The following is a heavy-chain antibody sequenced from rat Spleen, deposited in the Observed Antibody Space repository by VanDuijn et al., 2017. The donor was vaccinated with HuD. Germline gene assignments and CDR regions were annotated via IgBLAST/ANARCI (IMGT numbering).Heavy chain of an antibody. J-gene: IGHJ2*01. Sequence: EVPLVESGGGLVQPGRSLKLSCAASGFTFSNYGMHWIRQAPTKGLEWVATISYDGSSTYYRDSVKGRFTISRDNAESTLYLQMDSLRSEDTATYYCTTGGLPYYFDYWGQGVMVTVSS. CDR3: TTGGLPYYFDY. CDR2: ISYDGSST. V-gene: IGHV5-19*01. CDR1: GFTFSNYG. D-gene: IGHD1-4*01.